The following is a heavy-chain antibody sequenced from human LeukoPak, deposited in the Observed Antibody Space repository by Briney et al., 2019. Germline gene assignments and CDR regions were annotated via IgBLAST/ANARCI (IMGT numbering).Heavy chain of an antibody. CDR1: EYIFTGYY. CDR2: INPSGGST. J-gene: IGHJ4*02. D-gene: IGHD2-2*03. Sequence: GASVKVSCKASEYIFTGYYMHWVRQAPGQGLEWMGIINPSGGSTSYAQKFQGRVTMTRDTSTSTVYMELSSLRSEDTAVYYCARVRGFWAFDYWGQGTLVTVSS. CDR3: ARVRGFWAFDY. V-gene: IGHV1-46*01.